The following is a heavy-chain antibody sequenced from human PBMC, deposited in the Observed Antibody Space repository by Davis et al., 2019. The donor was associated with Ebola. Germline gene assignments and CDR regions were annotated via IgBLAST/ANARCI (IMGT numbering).Heavy chain of an antibody. CDR3: ARDQKGDGYAGLDY. D-gene: IGHD5-24*01. CDR1: GGSMSSHY. Sequence: PSETLSLTCAVSGGSMSSHYWSWIRQPAGKGLEWIGRIYTTGSTNYNPSLKSRVTMSVDTSKNQFSLKLSSVTAADTAVYYCARDQKGDGYAGLDYWGQGTLVTVSS. CDR2: IYTTGST. J-gene: IGHJ4*02. V-gene: IGHV4-4*07.